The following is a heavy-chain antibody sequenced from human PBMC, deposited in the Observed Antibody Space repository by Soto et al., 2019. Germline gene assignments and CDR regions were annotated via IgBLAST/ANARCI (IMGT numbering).Heavy chain of an antibody. CDR2: IKEDGSEK. CDR1: GFTFRSHW. CDR3: ARGGPFISIWPFDY. Sequence: GGSLRLSCAASGFTFRSHWMNWVRQAPGKGLEWVANIKEDGSEKYYVDSVKGRFTISRDNAKNSLYLQMNSLRAEDTAVYYCARGGPFISIWPFDYWGQGALVTVPQ. D-gene: IGHD6-13*01. V-gene: IGHV3-7*03. J-gene: IGHJ4*02.